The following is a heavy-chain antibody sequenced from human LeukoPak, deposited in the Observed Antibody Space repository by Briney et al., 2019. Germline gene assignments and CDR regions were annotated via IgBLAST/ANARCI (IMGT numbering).Heavy chain of an antibody. D-gene: IGHD2-15*01. CDR2: INHSGST. Sequence: PSETLSLTCAVYGGSFSGYYWSWIRQPPGKGLEWIGEINHSGSTNYNPSLKSRVTISVDTSKNQFSLKLSSVTAADTAVYYCARGSEAGVVVVAATRGRPFDYWGQGTLVTVSS. CDR3: ARGSEAGVVVVAATRGRPFDY. V-gene: IGHV4-34*01. J-gene: IGHJ4*02. CDR1: GGSFSGYY.